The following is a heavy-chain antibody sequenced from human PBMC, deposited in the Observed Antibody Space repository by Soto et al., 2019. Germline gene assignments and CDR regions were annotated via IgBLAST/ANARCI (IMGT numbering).Heavy chain of an antibody. CDR1: GGSISSYY. J-gene: IGHJ5*02. CDR2: IYYSGST. D-gene: IGHD3-10*01. CDR3: ARDYPSRGWFDP. Sequence: SETLSLTCTVSGGSISSYYWSWIQQPPGKGLEWIGYIYYSGSTNYNPSLKSRVTISVDTSKNQFSLKLSSVTAADTAVYYCARDYPSRGWFDPWGQGTLVTVSS. V-gene: IGHV4-59*01.